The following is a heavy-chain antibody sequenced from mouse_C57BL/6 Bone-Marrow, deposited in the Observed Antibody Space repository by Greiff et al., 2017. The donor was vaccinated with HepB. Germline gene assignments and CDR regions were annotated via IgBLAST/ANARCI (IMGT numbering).Heavy chain of an antibody. V-gene: IGHV5-4*01. Sequence: EVQGVESGGGLVKPGGSLKLSCAASGFTFSSYAMSWVRQTPEKRLEWVATISDGGSYTYYPDNVKGRFTISRDNAKNNLYLQMGHLKSEDTAMYYCASLYYDYERSYYYFDYWGQGTTLTVSS. CDR1: GFTFSSYA. CDR3: ASLYYDYERSYYYFDY. CDR2: ISDGGSYT. J-gene: IGHJ2*01. D-gene: IGHD2-4*01.